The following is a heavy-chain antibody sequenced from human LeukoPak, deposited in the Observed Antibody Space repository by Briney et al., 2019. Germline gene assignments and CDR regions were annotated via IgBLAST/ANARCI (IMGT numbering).Heavy chain of an antibody. J-gene: IGHJ4*02. D-gene: IGHD3-10*01. CDR2: IYSSGST. CDR1: GESFSGYY. V-gene: IGHV4-59*10. CDR3: ARFTMVRDFDY. Sequence: SETLSLTCAVYGESFSGYYWSWIRQPAGKGLEWIGRIYSSGSTNYIPSLKSRVTISVDTSKNQFSLKLSSVTAADTAVYYCARFTMVRDFDYWGQGTLVTVSS.